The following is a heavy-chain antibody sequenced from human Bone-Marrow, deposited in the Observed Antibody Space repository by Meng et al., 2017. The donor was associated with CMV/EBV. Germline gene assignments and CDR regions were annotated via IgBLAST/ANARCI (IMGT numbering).Heavy chain of an antibody. CDR3: AKGAGQLVPDY. CDR2: IWYDGSNK. V-gene: IGHV3-33*06. Sequence: GAASGFTFSGYGMHWVRQAPGKGLEWVAVIWYDGSNKYYADSVKGRFTISRDNSKNTLYLQMNSLRAEDTAVYYCAKGAGQLVPDYWGQGTLVTVSS. CDR1: GFTFSGYG. J-gene: IGHJ4*02. D-gene: IGHD6-6*01.